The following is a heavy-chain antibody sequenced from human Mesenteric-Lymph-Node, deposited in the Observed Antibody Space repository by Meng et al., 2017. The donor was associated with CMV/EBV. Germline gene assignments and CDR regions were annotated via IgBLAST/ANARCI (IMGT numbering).Heavy chain of an antibody. CDR1: GYTFTSYD. Sequence: ASVKVSCKASGYTFTSYDINWVRQATGQGLEWMGWMNPNSGNTGYAQKFQGRVTMTRNTSISTAYMELSSLRSEDTAVYYCARVPSSWVYYYYYGMDVWGQGTTVTVSS. D-gene: IGHD6-6*01. CDR2: MNPNSGNT. V-gene: IGHV1-8*01. J-gene: IGHJ6*02. CDR3: ARVPSSWVYYYYYGMDV.